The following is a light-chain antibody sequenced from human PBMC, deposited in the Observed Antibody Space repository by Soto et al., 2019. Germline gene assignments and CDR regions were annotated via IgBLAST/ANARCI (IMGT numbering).Light chain of an antibody. CDR1: QSVSSN. CDR3: QQYNNWPPMYT. V-gene: IGKV3-15*01. J-gene: IGKJ2*01. Sequence: EIVMTQSPDTLSVSPVERATLSCRASQSVSSNLAWYQQKPGQAPRLLIYGASTRATGIPARFSGSGSGTEFTLTISSLQSEDFAVYYCQQYNNWPPMYTLGQGTKLEIK. CDR2: GAS.